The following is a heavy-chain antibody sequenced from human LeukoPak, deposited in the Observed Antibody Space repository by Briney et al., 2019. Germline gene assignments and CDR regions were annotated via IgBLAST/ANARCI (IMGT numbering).Heavy chain of an antibody. V-gene: IGHV3-53*01. D-gene: IGHD1-26*01. J-gene: IGHJ5*02. CDR2: IHSGGNT. CDR1: GFTVSNNY. Sequence: GGSLRLSCAASGFTVSNNYMSRVRQAPGRGLEWVSIIHSGGNTYYADSVKGRFTISRDNSKNTLYLQMKSLRAEDTALYYCTRANSATIPGVDPWGQGTLVTVSS. CDR3: TRANSATIPGVDP.